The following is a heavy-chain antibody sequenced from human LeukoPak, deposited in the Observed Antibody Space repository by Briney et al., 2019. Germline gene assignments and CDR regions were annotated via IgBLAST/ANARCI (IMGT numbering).Heavy chain of an antibody. Sequence: GGSLRLSCAASGFTVSSNYMSWVRQAPGKGLEWVSVIYSGGSTYYADSVKGRFTISRDNSKNTPYLQMNSLRAEDTAVYYCARVFADGYYYDSSGPVDYWGQGTLVTVSS. J-gene: IGHJ4*02. V-gene: IGHV3-66*01. CDR1: GFTVSSNY. CDR2: IYSGGST. CDR3: ARVFADGYYYDSSGPVDY. D-gene: IGHD3-22*01.